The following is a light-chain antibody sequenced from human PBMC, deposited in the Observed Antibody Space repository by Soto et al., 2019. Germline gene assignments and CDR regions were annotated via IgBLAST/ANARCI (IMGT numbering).Light chain of an antibody. CDR2: ATS. V-gene: IGKV3-20*01. J-gene: IGKJ1*01. CDR1: QSVDSSF. CDR3: HQYGRLPRT. Sequence: EIVLTQSPGTLSLSPGERATLSCRASQSVDSSFLAWYQQKPGQSPRLLLYATSSRGAGIPDRFSASGSGTDFTLTISRLEPEDYALYYCHQYGRLPRTFGQGTQVEVK.